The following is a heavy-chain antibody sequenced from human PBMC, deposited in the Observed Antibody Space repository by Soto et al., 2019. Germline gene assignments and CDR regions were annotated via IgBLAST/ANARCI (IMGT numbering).Heavy chain of an antibody. V-gene: IGHV4-4*02. Sequence: SETLPLTCAVSGGSISSSNWWSWVRQPPWKGLEWIGEIYHSGSTNYNPSLKSRVTISVDKSKNQFSLKLSSVTAADTAVYYCARLYIAAAGTSIYFDYWGQGTLVTVSS. CDR2: IYHSGST. J-gene: IGHJ4*02. D-gene: IGHD6-13*01. CDR3: ARLYIAAAGTSIYFDY. CDR1: GGSISSSNW.